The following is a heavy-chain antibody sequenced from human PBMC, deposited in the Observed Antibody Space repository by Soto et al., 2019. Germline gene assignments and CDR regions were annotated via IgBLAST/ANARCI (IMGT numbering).Heavy chain of an antibody. D-gene: IGHD5-12*01. V-gene: IGHV4-30-2*01. J-gene: IGHJ4*02. CDR3: ARRRQGYKYYFDY. Sequence: PSETLSLTCAVSGGSISSGGYSWSWIRQPPGKGLEWIGYIYHSGSTYYNPSLKSRVTISVDRSKNQFSLNLSSVTAADTATYNCARRRQGYKYYFDYWDQGTLVTVSS. CDR1: GGSISSGGYS. CDR2: IYHSGST.